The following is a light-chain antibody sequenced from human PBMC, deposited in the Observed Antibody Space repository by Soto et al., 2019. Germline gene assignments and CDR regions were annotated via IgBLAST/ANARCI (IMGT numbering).Light chain of an antibody. CDR3: QQYGSSPLT. J-gene: IGKJ4*01. CDR1: QSVSSSY. V-gene: IGKV3-20*01. CDR2: GAL. Sequence: EIVLTQSPGTLSLSPGERATLSCRASQSVSSSYLAWYQQKPGQAPRLLIYGALSRATGIPDRFSGSGSGTDFTLTISRLEPEDCAVYYCQQYGSSPLTFGGGTKVEIK.